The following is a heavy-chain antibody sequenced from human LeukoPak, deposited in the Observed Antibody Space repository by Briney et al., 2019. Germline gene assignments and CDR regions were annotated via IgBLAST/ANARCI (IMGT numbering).Heavy chain of an antibody. Sequence: ASVKVSCKASGGTFNSYAISWVRQAPGQGLEWMGGIIPIFGKANYAQKFQGRFTITADESTSTAYMELSSLRSEDTAVYYCARVGPYYCSGGSCYSIFNWFDPWGQGTLVTVSS. CDR3: ARVGPYYCSGGSCYSIFNWFDP. J-gene: IGHJ5*02. CDR2: IIPIFGKA. CDR1: GGTFNSYA. V-gene: IGHV1-69*13. D-gene: IGHD2-15*01.